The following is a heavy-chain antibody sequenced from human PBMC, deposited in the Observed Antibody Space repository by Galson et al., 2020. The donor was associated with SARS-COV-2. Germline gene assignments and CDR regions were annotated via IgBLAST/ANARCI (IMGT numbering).Heavy chain of an antibody. J-gene: IGHJ6*02. V-gene: IGHV4-61*02. CDR1: GGSISSGSYY. D-gene: IGHD3-10*01. CDR2: INTSGST. Sequence: SETLSLTCTVSGGSISSGSYYWSWIRQPAGKGLEWIGRINTSGSTTYNPSLKSRVTISVDTSKNQFSLKLSSVTAADTAVYYCARDFLAHYYGSGSYYYYYGMDVWGQGTTVTVSS. CDR3: ARDFLAHYYGSGSYYYYYGMDV.